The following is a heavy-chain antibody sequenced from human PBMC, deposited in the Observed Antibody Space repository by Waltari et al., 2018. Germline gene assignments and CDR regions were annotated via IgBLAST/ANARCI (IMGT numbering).Heavy chain of an antibody. D-gene: IGHD3-10*01. CDR1: GGSISSYY. V-gene: IGHV4-4*07. CDR3: ARDATRLWFGSHHPYYYYYMDV. CDR2: IYTSWST. J-gene: IGHJ6*03. Sequence: QVQLQESGPGLVKPSETLSLTCTVSGGSISSYYWSWIRQPAGKGLELIWRIYTSWSTNYHPSLKRRVTMSVDTSKNQFSLKLSSVTAADTAVYYCARDATRLWFGSHHPYYYYYMDVWGKGTTVTISS.